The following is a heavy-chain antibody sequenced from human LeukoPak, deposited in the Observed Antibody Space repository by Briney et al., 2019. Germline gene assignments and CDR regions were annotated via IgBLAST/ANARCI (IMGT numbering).Heavy chain of an antibody. V-gene: IGHV4-61*02. D-gene: IGHD3-22*01. Sequence: SETLSLTCTVSGGSLSSGSYYWSWIRQPAGKGLEWIGRIYTSGSTNYNPPLKSRVTISVDTSKNQFSLKLSSVTAADTAVYYCARHYYDSRGYYDQGYMDVWGKGTTVTVSS. CDR3: ARHYYDSRGYYDQGYMDV. CDR1: GGSLSSGSYY. J-gene: IGHJ6*03. CDR2: IYTSGST.